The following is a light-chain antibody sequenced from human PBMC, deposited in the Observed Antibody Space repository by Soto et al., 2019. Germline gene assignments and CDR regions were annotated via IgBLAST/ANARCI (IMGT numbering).Light chain of an antibody. J-gene: IGKJ4*01. V-gene: IGKV3-15*01. CDR3: QQYKHWPPVT. CDR2: VAS. CDR1: QSGSSN. Sequence: ETVMTQSPATLSVSPGDRATLSCRASQSGSSNFAWYQQKPCQAPRLLIFVASIRANGIPARFSGSGSGTDFTLNYSSLKSEDFGLYYCQQYKHWPPVTFGGGTKVEIK.